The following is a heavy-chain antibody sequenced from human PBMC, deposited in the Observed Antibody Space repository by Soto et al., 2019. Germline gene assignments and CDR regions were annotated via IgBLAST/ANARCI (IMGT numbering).Heavy chain of an antibody. V-gene: IGHV3-53*01. D-gene: IGHD2-15*01. CDR1: GFTVSSKY. J-gene: IGHJ2*01. CDR3: ASHESGGSYWCFAL. CDR2: IYSGGTT. Sequence: EVQLVESGGGLIQPGESLRLSCTASGFTVSSKYMSWVRQAPGKGLEWVSVIYSGGTTYYADSVKGRFTISRDNSXNMLYLQMNSLKAEDTAVYYCASHESGGSYWCFALWGRGTLVTVSS.